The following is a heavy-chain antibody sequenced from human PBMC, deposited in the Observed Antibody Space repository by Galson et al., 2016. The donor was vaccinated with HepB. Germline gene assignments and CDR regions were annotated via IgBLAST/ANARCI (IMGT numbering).Heavy chain of an antibody. CDR3: ARGGMVNSYWYFDL. D-gene: IGHD3-3*01. Sequence: QLQLQESGPGLVKPSETLSLTCTVSGGSVNSGAWYWSWIRQPPGKGLQWIGYVFYSGSGNTNYNPSLKSRVTISVETSKNRFSLNLNSVTAADTAVYYWARGGMVNSYWYFDLWGRGTLVTVSS. CDR2: VFYSGSGNT. CDR1: GGSVNSGAWY. J-gene: IGHJ2*01. V-gene: IGHV4-61*08.